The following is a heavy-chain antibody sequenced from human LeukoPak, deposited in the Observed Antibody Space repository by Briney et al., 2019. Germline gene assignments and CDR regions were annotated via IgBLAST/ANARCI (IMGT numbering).Heavy chain of an antibody. J-gene: IGHJ4*02. D-gene: IGHD6-19*01. Sequence: PGGSLRLSCAASGFTFSGSAMHWVRQASGKGLEWVGRIRSKANSYATAYAASVKGRFTISRDDSKNTAYLQMNSLKTEDTAVYYCTRLTTGSIAVAGPFDFDYWGQGTLVTVSS. V-gene: IGHV3-73*01. CDR1: GFTFSGSA. CDR2: IRSKANSYAT. CDR3: TRLTTGSIAVAGPFDFDY.